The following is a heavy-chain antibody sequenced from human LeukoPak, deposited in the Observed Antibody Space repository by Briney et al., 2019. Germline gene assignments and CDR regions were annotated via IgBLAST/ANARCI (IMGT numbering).Heavy chain of an antibody. Sequence: ETLSLTCTVSGGSISSYYWSWIRQPPGKGLEWIGYIYYSGSTNYNPSLKSRVTISVDTSKNQFSLKLSSVTAADTAVYYCARHSMGALRDYWGQGTLVTVSS. J-gene: IGHJ4*02. CDR3: ARHSMGALRDY. CDR2: IYYSGST. D-gene: IGHD1-26*01. V-gene: IGHV4-59*08. CDR1: GGSISSYY.